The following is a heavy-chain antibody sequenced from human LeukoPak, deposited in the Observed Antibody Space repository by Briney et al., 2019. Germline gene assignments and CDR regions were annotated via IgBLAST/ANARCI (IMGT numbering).Heavy chain of an antibody. J-gene: IGHJ4*02. CDR3: AKAFLYYYDSSGYLYFDY. D-gene: IGHD3-22*01. Sequence: PGGSLRLSCAASGFTFSSYAMSWVRQAPGEGLEWVSAISGSGGSTYYADSVKGRFTISRDNSKNTLYLQMNSLRAEDTAVYYCAKAFLYYYDSSGYLYFDYWGQGTLVTVSS. CDR1: GFTFSSYA. CDR2: ISGSGGST. V-gene: IGHV3-23*01.